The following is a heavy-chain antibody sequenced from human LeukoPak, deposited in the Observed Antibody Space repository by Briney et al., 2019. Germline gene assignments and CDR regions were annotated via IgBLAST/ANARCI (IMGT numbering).Heavy chain of an antibody. CDR3: ARTNPVYGDYDY. J-gene: IGHJ4*02. CDR2: MFPDGRT. CDR1: GFSVNDNY. Sequence: GGPLRLSCAVSGFSVNDNYMSWVRQAPGKGLQWVSVMFPDGRTYYADSVKGRFTISRDLARNTLLLQMHSLRADDTAAHYCARTNPVYGDYDYWGQGTLVTVSS. V-gene: IGHV3-53*01. D-gene: IGHD4-17*01.